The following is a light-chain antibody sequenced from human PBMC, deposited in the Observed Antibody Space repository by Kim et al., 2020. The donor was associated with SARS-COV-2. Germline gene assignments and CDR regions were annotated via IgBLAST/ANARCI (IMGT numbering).Light chain of an antibody. Sequence: SYELTQPPSVSMSPGQSASISCSGDKLGDKSASXYQQKAGQLPLLLICQDTKRPSGIPERFSGSKTGNTATLTISVSQAMDEADYYRQAWDRWTGVFG. V-gene: IGLV3-1*01. CDR1: KLGDKS. J-gene: IGLJ2*01. CDR2: QDT. CDR3: QAWDRWTGV.